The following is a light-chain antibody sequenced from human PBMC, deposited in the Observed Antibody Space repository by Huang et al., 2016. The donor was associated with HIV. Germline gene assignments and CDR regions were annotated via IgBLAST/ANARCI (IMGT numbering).Light chain of an antibody. V-gene: IGKV1-5*03. CDR3: QQYTSYFPT. CDR2: KAS. CDR1: LGISSW. Sequence: DIQMTQSPPTLSASVGDRVTITCRASLGISSWLDWYQQKPGKAPKLLIYKASSLESGVPSRFSGSGSGTEFTLTSSSLEPDDFATYYCQQYTSYFPTFGQGTKLEIK. J-gene: IGKJ2*01.